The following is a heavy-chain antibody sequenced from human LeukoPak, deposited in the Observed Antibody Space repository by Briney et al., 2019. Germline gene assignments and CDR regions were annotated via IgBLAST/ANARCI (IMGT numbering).Heavy chain of an antibody. D-gene: IGHD3-10*01. CDR2: IKSKTDGGTT. CDR3: TTAGPYYGSGSIPVDY. CDR1: GFTFSNAW. Sequence: GGSLRLSCAASGFTFSNAWMSWVRQAPGKGLEWVGRIKSKTDGGTTDYAAPVNGRFTISRDDSKNTLYLQMNSLKTEDTAVYYCTTAGPYYGSGSIPVDYWGQGTLVTVSS. J-gene: IGHJ4*02. V-gene: IGHV3-15*01.